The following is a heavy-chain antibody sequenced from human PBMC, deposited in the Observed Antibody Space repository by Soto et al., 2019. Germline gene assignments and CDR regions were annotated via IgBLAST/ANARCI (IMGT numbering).Heavy chain of an antibody. CDR2: IITIFGTA. J-gene: IGHJ4*02. D-gene: IGHD5-12*01. Sequence: QVQLVQSGAEVTKPGSSVKFSCTASGGTFSSYAISWVRQAPGHGLEWMGGIITIFGTANYAQKFQGRVTITADKSTSTSYREMSSLRAEDTAVYYWARVRDGYNQRLDYWGQGTLFTVSS. CDR3: ARVRDGYNQRLDY. CDR1: GGTFSSYA. V-gene: IGHV1-69*06.